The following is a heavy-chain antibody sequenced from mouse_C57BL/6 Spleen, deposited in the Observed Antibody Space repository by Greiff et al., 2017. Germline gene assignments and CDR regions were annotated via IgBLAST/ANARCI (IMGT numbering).Heavy chain of an antibody. Sequence: QVQLQQPGAELVKPGASVKLSCKASGYTFTSYWMHWVKQRPGQGLEWIGMIHPTRGSTNYNEKFKSKATLTVDKSSSTAYMQLRSLTSEDSAVYYCARVARDHWGQGTSVTVSA. CDR1: GYTFTSYW. J-gene: IGHJ4*01. CDR2: IHPTRGST. CDR3: ARVARDH. V-gene: IGHV1-64*01.